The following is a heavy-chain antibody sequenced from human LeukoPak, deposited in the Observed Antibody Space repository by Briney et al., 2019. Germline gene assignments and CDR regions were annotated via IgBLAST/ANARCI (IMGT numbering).Heavy chain of an antibody. CDR1: GGSFTDYF. CDR3: ARGRIAKIVVVHSFHYGMDV. J-gene: IGHJ6*02. V-gene: IGHV4-34*01. D-gene: IGHD3-22*01. Sequence: PSETLSLTCDVFGGSFTDYFWTWLRQSPGKGLEWIGEINDYTGNTNYNPSLNRRVSISLEKSKNQFSLELRSVTAADTAVYYCARGRIAKIVVVHSFHYGMDVWGQGTTVTVSS. CDR2: INDYTGNT.